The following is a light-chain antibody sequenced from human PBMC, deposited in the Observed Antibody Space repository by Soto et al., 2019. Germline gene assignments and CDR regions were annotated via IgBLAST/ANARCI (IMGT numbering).Light chain of an antibody. CDR3: QSYHSGNVV. V-gene: IGLV6-57*04. CDR1: SGSIASNY. CDR2: EDN. Sequence: NFMLTQPHSVSESPGKTVTLSCTRSSGSIASNYVQWYQQRPGSAPTTVIYEDNERPSGVPDRFSGSIDSSSNSASLTISGLKTDDEADYYCQSYHSGNVVFGGGTKLTVL. J-gene: IGLJ2*01.